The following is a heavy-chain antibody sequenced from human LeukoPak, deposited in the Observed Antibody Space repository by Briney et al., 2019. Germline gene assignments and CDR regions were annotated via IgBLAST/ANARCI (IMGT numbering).Heavy chain of an antibody. Sequence: PGRSLRLSCAASGFTFSSYAMHWVRQAPGKGLEWVAVISYDGSNKYYADSVKGRFTISRDNSKNTLYLQMNSLRAKDTAVYYCAREGTVVTAIVPNYDYWGQGTLVTVSS. D-gene: IGHD2-21*02. CDR2: ISYDGSNK. J-gene: IGHJ4*02. CDR1: GFTFSSYA. CDR3: AREGTVVTAIVPNYDY. V-gene: IGHV3-30-3*01.